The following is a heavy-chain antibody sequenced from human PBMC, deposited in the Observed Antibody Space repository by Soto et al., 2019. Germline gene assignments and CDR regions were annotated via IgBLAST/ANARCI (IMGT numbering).Heavy chain of an antibody. CDR2: ISSSGSTI. Sequence: GGSLRLSCAASGFTFSSYEMSWVRQAPGKGLEWVSYISSSGSTIYYADSVKGRFTISRDNAKNSLYLQMNSLRAEDTAVYYCARDQSPVNIVVVPAATGYYGMDVWGQGTTVTVSS. CDR3: ARDQSPVNIVVVPAATGYYGMDV. CDR1: GFTFSSYE. V-gene: IGHV3-48*03. D-gene: IGHD2-2*01. J-gene: IGHJ6*02.